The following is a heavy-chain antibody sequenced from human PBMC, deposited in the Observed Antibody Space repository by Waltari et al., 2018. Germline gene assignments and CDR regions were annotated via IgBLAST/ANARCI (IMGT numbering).Heavy chain of an antibody. J-gene: IGHJ4*02. CDR1: GGTFSSYA. CDR3: ARAPPSRGGSYYFDY. V-gene: IGHV1-69*12. Sequence: QVQLVQSGAEVKKPGSSVKVSCKASGGTFSSYAISWVRQAPGQGLEWMGGIIPIFGTANYEQKFQGRVTITADESTSTAYMELSSLRSEDTAVYYCARAPPSRGGSYYFDYWGQGTLVTVSS. D-gene: IGHD3-10*01. CDR2: IIPIFGTA.